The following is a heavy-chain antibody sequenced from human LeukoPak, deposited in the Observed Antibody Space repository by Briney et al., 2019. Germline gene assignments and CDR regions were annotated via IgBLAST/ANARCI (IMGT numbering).Heavy chain of an antibody. J-gene: IGHJ5*02. CDR2: IRSKAYGGTI. V-gene: IGHV3-49*03. CDR1: GFTFSSYA. CDR3: ARDRKWLRWFDP. D-gene: IGHD5-18*01. Sequence: GGSLRLSCAASGFTFSSYAMSWFRQAPGKGLEWVSFIRSKAYGGTIEYAASVKGRFTISRDNAKNSLYLQMNSLRAEDTAVYYCARDRKWLRWFDPWGQGTLVTVSS.